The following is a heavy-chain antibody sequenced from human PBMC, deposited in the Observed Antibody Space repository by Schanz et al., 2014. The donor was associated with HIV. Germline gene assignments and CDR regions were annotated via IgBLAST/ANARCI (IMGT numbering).Heavy chain of an antibody. Sequence: QVQLVQSGAEVKKPGSSVKVTCKTSGGTFSNYTITWVRQAPGEGLEWMGGIIPLLDTTNYAQKFQGRVTITADISTNTAYMELTSLRSEDTAVYYCARAGYCSGGSCSPWYFDYWGQGTLVSVSP. V-gene: IGHV1-69*06. J-gene: IGHJ4*02. CDR3: ARAGYCSGGSCSPWYFDY. D-gene: IGHD2-15*01. CDR1: GGTFSNYT. CDR2: IIPLLDTT.